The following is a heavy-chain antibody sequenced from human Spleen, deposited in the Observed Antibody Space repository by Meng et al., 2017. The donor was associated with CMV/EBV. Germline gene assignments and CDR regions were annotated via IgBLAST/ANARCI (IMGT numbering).Heavy chain of an antibody. CDR1: GYSVTSNY. D-gene: IGHD3-10*01. V-gene: IGHV1-2*02. J-gene: IGHJ6*02. Sequence: ASVKVSCKASGYSVTSNYMHWVRQAPGQGHEWLGWINPNSGDTNYAQKFQGRVTMTRDTSISTAYMELSRLRSDDTAVYYCARHGVNSAGPLNYYGMDVWGQGTTVTVSS. CDR3: ARHGVNSAGPLNYYGMDV. CDR2: INPNSGDT.